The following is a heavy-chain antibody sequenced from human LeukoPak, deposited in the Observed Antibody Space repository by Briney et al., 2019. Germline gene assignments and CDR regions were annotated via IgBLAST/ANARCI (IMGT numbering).Heavy chain of an antibody. CDR2: IYYSGSP. CDR1: GGSISSYY. D-gene: IGHD3-3*01. V-gene: IGHV4-59*12. Sequence: SETLSLTCTVSGGSISSYYWSWIRQPPGKGLEWIGYIYYSGSPNYNPSLNSRVTISLDTSRNQFSLKLSSVTAADTAVYYCARAAAQYYDFWSAYYAGDYYYYMDVWGKGTTVTVSS. CDR3: ARAAAQYYDFWSAYYAGDYYYYMDV. J-gene: IGHJ6*03.